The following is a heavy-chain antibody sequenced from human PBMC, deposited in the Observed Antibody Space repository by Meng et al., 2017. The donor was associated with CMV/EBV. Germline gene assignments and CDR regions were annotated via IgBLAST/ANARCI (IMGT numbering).Heavy chain of an antibody. D-gene: IGHD1-14*01. Sequence: GESLKISCAASGFTFNRYEMNWVRLLPGKGLEWVAYIRNDGTQKFYGDSVRGRFTISRDNSADTLSLQMNSLRPDDTAIYFCAKDYLLRNDYFDYWGQGTLVTVSS. CDR2: IRNDGTQK. V-gene: IGHV3-30*02. CDR3: AKDYLLRNDYFDY. J-gene: IGHJ4*02. CDR1: GFTFNRYE.